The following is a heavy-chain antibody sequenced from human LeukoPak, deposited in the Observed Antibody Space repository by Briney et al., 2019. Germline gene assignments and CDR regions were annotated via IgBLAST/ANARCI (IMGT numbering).Heavy chain of an antibody. Sequence: SETLSLTCTVSGGSISSYYWSWIRQPPGKGLEWIGYIYYSGSTNYNPSLKSRVTISVDTSKNQFSLKLSSFTAADTALYYCARLNCDMDDAFDIWGQGTMVTVSS. CDR1: GGSISSYY. V-gene: IGHV4-59*08. CDR2: IYYSGST. D-gene: IGHD3-9*01. CDR3: ARLNCDMDDAFDI. J-gene: IGHJ3*02.